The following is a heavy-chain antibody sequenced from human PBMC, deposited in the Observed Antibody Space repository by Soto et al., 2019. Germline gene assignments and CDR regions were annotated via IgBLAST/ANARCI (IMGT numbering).Heavy chain of an antibody. V-gene: IGHV3-48*01. Sequence: GGSLRLSCAASGFTFSSYSMNWVRQAPGKGLEWVSYISSSSSTIYYADSVKGRFTISRDNAKNSLYLQMNSLRAEDTAVYYCAREGGYCSSTSCPIYDAFDIWGQGTMVTVSS. J-gene: IGHJ3*02. D-gene: IGHD2-2*01. CDR2: ISSSSSTI. CDR3: AREGGYCSSTSCPIYDAFDI. CDR1: GFTFSSYS.